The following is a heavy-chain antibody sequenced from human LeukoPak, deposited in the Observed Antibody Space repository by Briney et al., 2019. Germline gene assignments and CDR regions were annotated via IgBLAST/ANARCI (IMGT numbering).Heavy chain of an antibody. CDR3: ARKDGGRDGMVV. Sequence: GASVKVSCKASGYTFTGYYMHWVRQAPGQGLEWMGWLNPNTLVTNYAQHFQGRVSMTWDTSISTGYMDLHSLTSDDTAVYYCARKDGGRDGMVVWGQGTTVTVSS. CDR1: GYTFTGYY. J-gene: IGHJ6*02. CDR2: LNPNTLVT. D-gene: IGHD2-15*01. V-gene: IGHV1-2*02.